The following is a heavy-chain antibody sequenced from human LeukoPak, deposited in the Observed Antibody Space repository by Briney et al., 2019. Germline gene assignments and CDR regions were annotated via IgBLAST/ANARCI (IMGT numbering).Heavy chain of an antibody. J-gene: IGHJ5*02. CDR2: ISYDGSNK. D-gene: IGHD6-13*01. CDR3: ARDYQQLVPASWFDP. Sequence: GGSLRLSCAASGFTFSSYAMHWVRQAPGKGLEWVAVISYDGSNKYYADSVKGRFTISRDNSKNTLYLQMNSLRAEDTAVYYCARDYQQLVPASWFDPWGQGALVTVSS. CDR1: GFTFSSYA. V-gene: IGHV3-30-3*01.